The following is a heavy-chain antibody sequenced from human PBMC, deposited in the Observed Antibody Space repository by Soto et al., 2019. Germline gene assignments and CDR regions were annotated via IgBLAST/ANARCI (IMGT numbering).Heavy chain of an antibody. V-gene: IGHV4-30-4*01. CDR3: ARERPDGTRLDP. D-gene: IGHD2-2*01. CDR2: IYYSGNT. J-gene: IGHJ5*02. Sequence: PSETLSLTCTVSCGSISSGDYYWSWIRQPPGKGLEWIGHIYYSGNTYYIPSLKSRVTLPAAPSKNHSSLKLSHVTAAGTAVYYCARERPDGTRLDPWGQGTLVTVSS. CDR1: CGSISSGDYY.